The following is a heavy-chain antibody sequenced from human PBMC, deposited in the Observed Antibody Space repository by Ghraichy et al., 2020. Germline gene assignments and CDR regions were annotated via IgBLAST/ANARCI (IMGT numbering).Heavy chain of an antibody. V-gene: IGHV3-23*01. Sequence: GGSLRLSCAASGFTFRSYGMSWVRQAPGKGLEWVSAISGSGVTTYYADSVKGRFTISRDNSKNTLYLQMNSLRAEDTAVCYCAKGRIAVAGDFYYWCQGTLVTVS. CDR3: AKGRIAVAGDFYY. CDR1: GFTFRSYG. J-gene: IGHJ4*02. D-gene: IGHD6-19*01. CDR2: ISGSGVTT.